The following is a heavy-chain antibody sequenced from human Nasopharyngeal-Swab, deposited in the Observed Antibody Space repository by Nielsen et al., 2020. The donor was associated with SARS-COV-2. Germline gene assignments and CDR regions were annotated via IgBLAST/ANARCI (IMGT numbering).Heavy chain of an antibody. D-gene: IGHD3-9*01. V-gene: IGHV3-21*04. CDR1: GFTFSDYS. CDR3: ARDPETGYAFGYYYYYGMDV. Sequence: GESLKISCAASGFTFSDYSMNWVRQTPGKGLAWVSSITSSSRYIYYADSVKGRFTISRDNSKNTVYLQMSSLRSEDTAVYYCARDPETGYAFGYYYYYGMDVWGQGTTVTVSS. CDR2: ITSSSRYI. J-gene: IGHJ6*02.